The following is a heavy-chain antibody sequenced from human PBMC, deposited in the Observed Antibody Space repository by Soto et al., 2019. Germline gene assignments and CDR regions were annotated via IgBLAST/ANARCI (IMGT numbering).Heavy chain of an antibody. CDR2: INPNSGGT. Sequence: GASVKVSCKASGYTFTGYYMHWVRQAPGQGLEWMGWINPNSGGTNYAQKFQGRVTMTRDTSISTAYMELSRLRSDDTAVYYCARDYSDSPEYYYGMDVWGQGTTVTVSS. CDR3: ARDYSDSPEYYYGMDV. V-gene: IGHV1-2*02. CDR1: GYTFTGYY. D-gene: IGHD1-26*01. J-gene: IGHJ6*02.